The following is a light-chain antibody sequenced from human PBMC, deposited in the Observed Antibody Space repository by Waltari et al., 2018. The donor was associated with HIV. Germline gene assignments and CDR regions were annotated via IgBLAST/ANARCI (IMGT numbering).Light chain of an antibody. J-gene: IGKJ3*01. CDR1: QDISNY. V-gene: IGKV1-33*01. CDR3: QQYDNLPFT. CDR2: GAS. Sequence: DIQMTKSPSSLSASVGDRVTITCQASQDISNYLNWYQQKPGKAPKLLIYGASNFETGVPSRFIGSGSGTDFTFTISRLQPEDIAAYYCQQYDNLPFTFGPGTKVYIK.